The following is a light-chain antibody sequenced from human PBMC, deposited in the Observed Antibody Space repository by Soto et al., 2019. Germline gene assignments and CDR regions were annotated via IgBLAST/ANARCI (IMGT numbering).Light chain of an antibody. Sequence: EIVLTQSPGTLSLSPGERATLSCRASQSVSGHQLAWYQQKPGQGPRLLIYAASSRATDIPDRFSGSASGTDFTFIISRLEPEDFGMYYCHQYGSLPHTFGQGTKVESK. V-gene: IGKV3-20*01. CDR1: QSVSGHQ. CDR2: AAS. J-gene: IGKJ2*01. CDR3: HQYGSLPHT.